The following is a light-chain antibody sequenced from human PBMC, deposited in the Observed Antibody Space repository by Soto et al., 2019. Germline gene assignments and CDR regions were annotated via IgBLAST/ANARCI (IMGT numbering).Light chain of an antibody. CDR3: QLSYSTPHMYT. CDR1: QSISSY. J-gene: IGKJ2*01. Sequence: DIQMTQSPSSLSASVGDRVTITCRASQSISSYLNWYQQKPGKAPKLLIYAASSLQSGVPSRFSGSGSGTDFTLTISSLQPEDFATYYCQLSYSTPHMYTFGQGTKLEIK. CDR2: AAS. V-gene: IGKV1-39*01.